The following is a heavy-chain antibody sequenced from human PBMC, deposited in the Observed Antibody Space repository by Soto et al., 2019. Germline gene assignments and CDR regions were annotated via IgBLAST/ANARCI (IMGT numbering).Heavy chain of an antibody. CDR2: INHSGST. Sequence: ETLSLTCAVYGGSFSHYFWSWVRQPPGKGLEWIGEINHSGSTNYNPSLKSRVAISIDTSKNQFSLRLSSVTAADTAMYYCARIVSSGSYFPFDYWGQGTVVTVSS. CDR1: GGSFSHYF. V-gene: IGHV4-34*01. CDR3: ARIVSSGSYFPFDY. D-gene: IGHD3-10*01. J-gene: IGHJ4*02.